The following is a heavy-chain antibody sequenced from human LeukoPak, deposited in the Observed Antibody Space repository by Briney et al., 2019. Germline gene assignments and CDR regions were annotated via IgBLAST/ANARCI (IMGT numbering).Heavy chain of an antibody. J-gene: IGHJ4*02. D-gene: IGHD5-18*01. CDR3: ARDGAVDTSMVTSFDY. CDR2: ISYDGSNE. V-gene: IGHV3-30*04. Sequence: GRSLRLPCAASGFTFSTYAIHWVRQAPGKGLEWVAVISYDGSNEYYADSVKGRFTISRDNSKNTLYLQMNSLRGEDTAVYYCARDGAVDTSMVTSFDYWGQGTLVTVSS. CDR1: GFTFSTYA.